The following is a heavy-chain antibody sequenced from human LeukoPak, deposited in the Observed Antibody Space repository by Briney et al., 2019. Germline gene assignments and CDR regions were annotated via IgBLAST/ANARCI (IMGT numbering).Heavy chain of an antibody. CDR1: GFTFSSDW. CDR3: ARAGNYYYMDV. CDR2: INGDGSST. J-gene: IGHJ6*03. Sequence: GGSLRLSCAASGFTFSSDWMHWVRQAPGKGLVCVSYINGDGSSTNYADSVRGRFTISRDNANNSLYLQMNSLRVEDTAVYYCARAGNYYYMDVWGKGTTVTVSS. V-gene: IGHV3-74*01.